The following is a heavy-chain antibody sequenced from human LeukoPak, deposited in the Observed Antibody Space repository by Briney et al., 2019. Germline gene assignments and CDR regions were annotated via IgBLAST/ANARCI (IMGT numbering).Heavy chain of an antibody. CDR1: GFTFSSYW. V-gene: IGHV3-7*01. J-gene: IGHJ4*02. Sequence: GGSLRLSCTASGFTFSSYWMSWVRQAPVKGLEWVANINQDGSENYYVDSVKGRFSISRDNAKSSLYLQMNSLKAADTAVYYCACSRTFDYWGQGTLVTVSS. CDR3: ACSRTFDY. D-gene: IGHD6-13*01. CDR2: INQDGSEN.